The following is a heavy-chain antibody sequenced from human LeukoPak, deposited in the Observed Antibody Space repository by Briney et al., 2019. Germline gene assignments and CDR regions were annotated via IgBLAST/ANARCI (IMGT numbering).Heavy chain of an antibody. D-gene: IGHD6-19*01. CDR2: IREDGSEK. V-gene: IGHV3-7*01. J-gene: IGHJ6*03. Sequence: GGSLRLSCAASGFTFSSSWMTWVRQAPGKGLEWVASIREDGSEKTSVDSVKGRFTISRDNAKNSVYLQMDSLRAEDTAVYYCAKGGYSSGWYSKYYYYMDVWGKGTTVTVSS. CDR3: AKGGYSSGWYSKYYYYMDV. CDR1: GFTFSSSW.